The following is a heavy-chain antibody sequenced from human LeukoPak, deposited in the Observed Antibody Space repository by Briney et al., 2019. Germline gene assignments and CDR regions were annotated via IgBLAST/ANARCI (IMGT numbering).Heavy chain of an antibody. J-gene: IGHJ4*02. Sequence: GGSLRLSCAASGFTFSSYWMHWVRQAPGKGLVWVSRINTDGSSTSYADSVKGRFTISRDNAKNTLYLQMNSLRADDTAVYYCTRTRRNSGSYYGDYWGQGTLVTVSS. V-gene: IGHV3-74*01. CDR2: INTDGSST. CDR3: TRTRRNSGSYYGDY. D-gene: IGHD1-26*01. CDR1: GFTFSSYW.